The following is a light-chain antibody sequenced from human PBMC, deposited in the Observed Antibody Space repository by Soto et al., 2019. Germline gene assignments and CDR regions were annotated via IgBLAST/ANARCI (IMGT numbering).Light chain of an antibody. CDR2: GNS. CDR1: SSNIGAGYD. J-gene: IGLJ1*01. V-gene: IGLV1-40*01. Sequence: QSVLTQPPSLSGAPGQRVTISCTGSSSNIGAGYDVHWYQQLPGTAPKLLIYGNSNRPSGVPDRFSGSKSGTSASLAITGLQAEDEAEYYCQYCDSSLSGSRVFGTGTKSPS. CDR3: QYCDSSLSGSRV.